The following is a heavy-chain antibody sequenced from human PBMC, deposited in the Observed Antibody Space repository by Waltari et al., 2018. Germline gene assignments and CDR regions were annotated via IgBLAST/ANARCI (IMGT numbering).Heavy chain of an antibody. V-gene: IGHV1-69*10. J-gene: IGHJ6*03. CDR2: IIPILGIA. CDR3: ARGSSSWYSPYYMDV. Sequence: QVQLVQSGAEVKKPGSSVKVSCKASGGTFSSYAISWVRQAPGQGLEWMGVIIPILGIANYAQKFQGRVTITADKSTSTAYMELSSLRSEDTAVYYCARGSSSWYSPYYMDVWGKGTTVTVSS. D-gene: IGHD6-13*01. CDR1: GGTFSSYA.